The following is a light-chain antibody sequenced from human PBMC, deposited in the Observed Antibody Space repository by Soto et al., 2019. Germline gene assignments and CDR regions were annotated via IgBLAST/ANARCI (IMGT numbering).Light chain of an antibody. CDR1: NIGTRS. CDR3: QVWAGSSDVVV. Sequence: SYELTQPPSVSVAPGXTAXIPCGXDNIGTRSVHWYQQXAGQAXSLVVYDDTDRPSGIPERFSGSNSGSTATLIISSVEAGDEADYXCQVWAGSSDVVVFGGGTKLTVL. V-gene: IGLV3-21*02. J-gene: IGLJ2*01. CDR2: DDT.